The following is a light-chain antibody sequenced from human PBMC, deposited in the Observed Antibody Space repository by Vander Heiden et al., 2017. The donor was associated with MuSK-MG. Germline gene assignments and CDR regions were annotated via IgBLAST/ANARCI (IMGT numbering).Light chain of an antibody. Sequence: DIVLTPSPGPLSLSPGESATLSCRASQSVSSSYLAWYQQKPGQAPRLLIYGASSRATGIPDRFSGSGSGTDFTLTISRLEPEDFAVYYCQQYGSSPLTFGGGTKVEIK. CDR2: GAS. CDR3: QQYGSSPLT. J-gene: IGKJ4*01. V-gene: IGKV3-20*01. CDR1: QSVSSSY.